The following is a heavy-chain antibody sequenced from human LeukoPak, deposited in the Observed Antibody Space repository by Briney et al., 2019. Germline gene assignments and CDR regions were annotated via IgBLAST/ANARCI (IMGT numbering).Heavy chain of an antibody. Sequence: PSETLSLTCTVSGGSISSSSYYWGWIRQPPGKGLEWIGSIYYSGSTYYNPSLKSRVTISIDTFKNQFSLKLSSVTAADTAVYYCARDHSDCSSTSCYIPLLNWFDPWGQGTLVTVSS. J-gene: IGHJ5*02. V-gene: IGHV4-39*07. CDR3: ARDHSDCSSTSCYIPLLNWFDP. CDR1: GGSISSSSYY. D-gene: IGHD2-2*02. CDR2: IYYSGST.